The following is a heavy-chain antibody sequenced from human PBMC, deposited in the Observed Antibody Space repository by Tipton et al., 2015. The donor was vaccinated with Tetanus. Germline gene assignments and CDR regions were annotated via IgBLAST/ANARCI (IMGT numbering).Heavy chain of an antibody. Sequence: TLSLTCAVSGGAFSGYLWSWIRQSPGKGLEWIGEINQSGTTNYNPSLKSRVTMSVDTSKNQFCLQLSSMTAADTAVVFCARGDYYGSGTYDVWGQGTTVTVPS. D-gene: IGHD3-10*01. CDR2: INQSGTT. CDR1: GGAFSGYL. CDR3: ARGDYYGSGTYDV. V-gene: IGHV4-34*01. J-gene: IGHJ6*02.